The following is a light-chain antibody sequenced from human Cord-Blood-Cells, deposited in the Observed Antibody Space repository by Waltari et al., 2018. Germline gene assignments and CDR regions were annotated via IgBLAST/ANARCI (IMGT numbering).Light chain of an antibody. CDR1: QGISSY. Sequence: DIQLTQSPSFLSASVGDRVTITCRVSQGISSYLAWYQQKPGKAPKLLIYAASTLQSGVPSRFSGSGSGTEFTLTISSLQPEDFATYYCQQLNSYPHLGGGTKVEIK. CDR3: QQLNSYPH. V-gene: IGKV1-9*01. CDR2: AAS. J-gene: IGKJ4*01.